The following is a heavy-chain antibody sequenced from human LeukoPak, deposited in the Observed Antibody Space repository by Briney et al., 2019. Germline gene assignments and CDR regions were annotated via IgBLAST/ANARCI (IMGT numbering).Heavy chain of an antibody. D-gene: IGHD6-19*01. J-gene: IGHJ4*02. Sequence: GGSLRLSCAAPGFTFSSYWMSWVRQAPGKGLEWVANIKQDGSEKYYVDSVKGRFTISRDNAKNSLYLQMNSLRAEDTAVYYCARDAGSSGWDYFDYWGQGTLVTVSS. CDR1: GFTFSSYW. V-gene: IGHV3-7*01. CDR3: ARDAGSSGWDYFDY. CDR2: IKQDGSEK.